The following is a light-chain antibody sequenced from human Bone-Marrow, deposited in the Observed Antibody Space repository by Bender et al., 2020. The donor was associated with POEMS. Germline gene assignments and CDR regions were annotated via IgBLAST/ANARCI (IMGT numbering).Light chain of an antibody. V-gene: IGLV1-44*01. CDR2: SSH. J-gene: IGLJ3*02. CDR3: AVWDDSLNGWV. Sequence: QSVLTQPPSASGTPGQRVTISCSGGSSNIGAHAVNWYQHLPGTAPKLLIYSSHRRPSEFPDRFSGSRSGTSASLDISGLQSEDEADYYCAVWDDSLNGWVFGGGTKLTVL. CDR1: SSNIGAHA.